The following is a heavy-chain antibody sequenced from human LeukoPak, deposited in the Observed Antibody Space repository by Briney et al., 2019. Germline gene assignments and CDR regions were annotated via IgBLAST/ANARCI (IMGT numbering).Heavy chain of an antibody. CDR3: ARSGPSSGWYSFLPYYYYHYGMDI. V-gene: IGHV4-34*01. CDR1: GGSFSGYY. J-gene: IGHJ6*02. CDR2: INHSGST. D-gene: IGHD6-19*01. Sequence: SETLSLTCTVSGGSFSGYYWSWIRQPPGKGLEWIGEINHSGSTNYNPSLKSRVTISVDTSKNQFSLKLSSVTAADTAVYYCARSGPSSGWYSFLPYYYYHYGMDIWGQGTTVTVSS.